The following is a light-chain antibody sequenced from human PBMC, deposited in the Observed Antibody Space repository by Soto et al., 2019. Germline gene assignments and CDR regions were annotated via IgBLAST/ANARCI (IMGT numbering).Light chain of an antibody. J-gene: IGKJ1*01. CDR2: GGS. Sequence: DIVSTQSPGTLSLSPGERATLSCRASQSVSSNHLAWYQQKPGQAPRLLIYGGSSRATGIPVRFSGSGSETDFTLTITRLEPEDFAVYYCQQYSSSRTFGQGTKVDIK. CDR3: QQYSSSRT. CDR1: QSVSSNH. V-gene: IGKV3-20*01.